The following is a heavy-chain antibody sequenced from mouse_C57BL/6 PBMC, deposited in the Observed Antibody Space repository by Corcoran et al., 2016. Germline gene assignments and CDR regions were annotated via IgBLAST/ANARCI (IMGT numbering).Heavy chain of an antibody. Sequence: QIQLVQSGPELKKPGETVKISCKASGYTFTTYGMSWVKQAPGKGLKWMGWINTYSGVPTYADDFKGRFAFSLETSASTAYLQINNLKNEDTATYFCARLGYGSSYDYWGQGTTLTVSS. CDR3: ARLGYGSSYDY. CDR1: GYTFTTYG. V-gene: IGHV9-3*01. J-gene: IGHJ2*01. D-gene: IGHD1-1*01. CDR2: INTYSGVP.